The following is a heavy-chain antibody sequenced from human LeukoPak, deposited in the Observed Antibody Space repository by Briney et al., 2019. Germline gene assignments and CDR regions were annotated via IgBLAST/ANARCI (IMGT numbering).Heavy chain of an antibody. CDR3: ARDSHYDFWSGYLYYYYYYGMDV. Sequence: GGSLRLSCAASGFTFSSYAMHWVRQAPGKGLEWVAVISYDGSNKYYADSVKGRFTISRDNSKNTLYLQMNSLRAEDTAEYYCARDSHYDFWSGYLYYYYYYGMDVWGQGTTVTVSS. J-gene: IGHJ6*02. D-gene: IGHD3-3*01. V-gene: IGHV3-30-3*01. CDR2: ISYDGSNK. CDR1: GFTFSSYA.